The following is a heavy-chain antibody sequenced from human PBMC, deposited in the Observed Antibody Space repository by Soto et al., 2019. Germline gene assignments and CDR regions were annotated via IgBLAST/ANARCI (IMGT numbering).Heavy chain of an antibody. Sequence: PGGALRLSCAASVFTSSSYAMHWVRQAPGKGLEWVAVISYDGSNKYYADSVKGRFTISRDNSKNTLYLQMNSLRAEDTAVYYCARAGYSSGWYFDYWGQGTLVTVSS. V-gene: IGHV3-30-3*01. D-gene: IGHD6-19*01. CDR2: ISYDGSNK. CDR3: ARAGYSSGWYFDY. J-gene: IGHJ4*02. CDR1: VFTSSSYA.